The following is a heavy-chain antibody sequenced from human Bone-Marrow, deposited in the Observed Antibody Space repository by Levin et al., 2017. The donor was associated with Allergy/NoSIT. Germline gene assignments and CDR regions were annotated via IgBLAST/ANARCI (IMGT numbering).Heavy chain of an antibody. CDR1: GYTFTSYG. J-gene: IGHJ5*02. Sequence: GGSLRLSCKASGYTFTSYGINWVRQAPGQGLEWMGWISGYNGDTNYAQKFQGRVTMTKDTSTSTFYMELRSLGSEEAAVYYCARVGHFSSWPPNWSDPWGQGTLVSVSS. CDR3: ARVGHFSSWPPNWSDP. V-gene: IGHV1-18*01. CDR2: ISGYNGDT. D-gene: IGHD6-13*01.